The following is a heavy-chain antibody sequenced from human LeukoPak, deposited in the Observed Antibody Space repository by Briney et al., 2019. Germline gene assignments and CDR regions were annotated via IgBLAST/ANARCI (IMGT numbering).Heavy chain of an antibody. V-gene: IGHV1-46*01. J-gene: IGHJ4*02. D-gene: IGHD3-3*01. Sequence: GASVKVSCKASGYTFTSYYMHWVRQAPGQGLEWMGIINPSGGSTSYAQKFQGRVTMTRDTSTSTVYMELSSLRSEDTAVYYCATGLSYDFWSGYYSRTRYFDYWGQGTLVTVSS. CDR2: INPSGGST. CDR1: GYTFTSYY. CDR3: ATGLSYDFWSGYYSRTRYFDY.